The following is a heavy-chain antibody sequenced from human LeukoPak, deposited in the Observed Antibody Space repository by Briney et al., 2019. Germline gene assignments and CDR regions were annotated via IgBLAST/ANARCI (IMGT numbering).Heavy chain of an antibody. CDR1: GGSVSDYY. J-gene: IGHJ4*02. CDR3: ASRKLGNDY. D-gene: IGHD7-27*01. CDR2: IYHTGST. V-gene: IGHV4-59*02. Sequence: PSETLSLTCTISGGSVSDYYWSWIRQSPGKGLEWIGYIYHTGSTSYSPSLKSRVAISADTSQNQFSLKLSSVTAADTAVYYCASRKLGNDYWGQGTLVTVSS.